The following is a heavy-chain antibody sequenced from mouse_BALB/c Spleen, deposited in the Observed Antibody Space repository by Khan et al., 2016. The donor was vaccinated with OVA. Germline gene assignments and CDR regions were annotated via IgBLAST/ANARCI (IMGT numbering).Heavy chain of an antibody. D-gene: IGHD2-10*01. CDR3: ARPPYFSYVMVY. CDR2: INTYTGEP. J-gene: IGHJ4*01. V-gene: IGHV9-3-1*01. Sequence: QIQLVQSGPELKKPGETVKISCKASGNTFTNYGMNWVKQSPGKGLKWMGWINTYTGEPTYADDFKGRFAFSLETSASTAYLQNNNLKNEDTATYFCARPPYFSYVMVYWGQGTSVTVSS. CDR1: GNTFTNYG.